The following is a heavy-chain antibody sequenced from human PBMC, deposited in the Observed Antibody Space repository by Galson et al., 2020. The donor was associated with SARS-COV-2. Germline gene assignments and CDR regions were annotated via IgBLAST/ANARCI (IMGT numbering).Heavy chain of an antibody. D-gene: IGHD5-18*01. CDR1: GYSLTEIS. CDR2: FDPEDDET. V-gene: IGHV1-24*01. CDR3: TRIRGFSYGYFDN. Sequence: ASVKVSCKVSGYSLTEISIHWVRPAPGKGLAWMGGFDPEDDETNYAQKFQGRVTMTEDTSTNTAYMELSSLGSEDAAVYYCTRIRGFSYGYFDNWGQGTLVTVSS. J-gene: IGHJ4*02.